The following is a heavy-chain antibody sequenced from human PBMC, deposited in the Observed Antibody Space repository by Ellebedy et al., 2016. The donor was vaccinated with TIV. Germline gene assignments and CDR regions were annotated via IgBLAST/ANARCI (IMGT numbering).Heavy chain of an antibody. Sequence: PGGSLRLSCVASGFTFSSYALSWVRQTPERGLEWVSAVSVSGDDIYYADSVKGRFTISRDNSKNTLYLQMNSLRADDTALYYCAKDRYSTIWRDAFDMWGRGTMVTVSS. CDR3: AKDRYSTIWRDAFDM. V-gene: IGHV3-23*01. D-gene: IGHD5-18*01. J-gene: IGHJ3*02. CDR1: GFTFSSYA. CDR2: VSVSGDDI.